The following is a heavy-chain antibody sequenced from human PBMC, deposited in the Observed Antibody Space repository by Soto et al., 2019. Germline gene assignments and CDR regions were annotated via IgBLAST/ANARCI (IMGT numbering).Heavy chain of an antibody. J-gene: IGHJ6*02. V-gene: IGHV3-74*01. Sequence: GGSLRLSCAASGFTFSSYWMHWVRQAPGKGLVWVSRINSDGSSTSYADSVKGRFTISRDNAKNTLYLQMNSLRAEDTAVYYCARGGHGDYSPPWGMDVWGQGTTVTVSS. CDR2: INSDGSST. D-gene: IGHD4-17*01. CDR1: GFTFSSYW. CDR3: ARGGHGDYSPPWGMDV.